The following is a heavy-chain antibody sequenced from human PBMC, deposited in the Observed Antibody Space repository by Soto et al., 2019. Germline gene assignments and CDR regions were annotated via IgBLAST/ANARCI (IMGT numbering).Heavy chain of an antibody. J-gene: IGHJ5*02. CDR2: IYPGDSDT. CDR3: GRLEYQLHAGWFDP. D-gene: IGHD1-1*01. Sequence: EEQLVQSGAEVKKPGESLKISCKGSGYNFSNYWIGWVRQMPGKGLEWMGIIYPGDSDTRYSPSFQGQVTISADKSISTAYLQWSSLKASDTAMYYCGRLEYQLHAGWFDPWGQGTLVTVSS. V-gene: IGHV5-51*01. CDR1: GYNFSNYW.